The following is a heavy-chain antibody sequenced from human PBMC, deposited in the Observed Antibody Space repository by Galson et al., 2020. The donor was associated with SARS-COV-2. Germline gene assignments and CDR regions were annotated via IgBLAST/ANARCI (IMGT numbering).Heavy chain of an antibody. D-gene: IGHD2-15*01. CDR2: ISSSGSYT. J-gene: IGHJ1*01. CDR3: ARNGRVCSGGICYGAEYFQH. CDR1: GFTFSDYY. V-gene: IGHV3-11*06. Sequence: GESLKISCAASGFTFSDYYMSWVRQAPGKGLEWVSYISSSGSYTNYADSVKGRFTISRDNAKNSLYLQMNSLRAEDTALYFCARNGRVCSGGICYGAEYFQHWGQGTLVTVSS.